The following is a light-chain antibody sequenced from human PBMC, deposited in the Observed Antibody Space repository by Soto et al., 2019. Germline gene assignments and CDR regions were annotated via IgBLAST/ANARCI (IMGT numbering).Light chain of an antibody. J-gene: IGKJ1*01. Sequence: DIQMTQFPSTLSASVGDRVTITCRASQSISSWLAWYQQKPGKAPNLLIYKASSLESGVPSRFSGSGSGTEFTLTISSLQPDDFATYYCQQYNSWTFGQGTKVEIK. V-gene: IGKV1-5*03. CDR1: QSISSW. CDR2: KAS. CDR3: QQYNSWT.